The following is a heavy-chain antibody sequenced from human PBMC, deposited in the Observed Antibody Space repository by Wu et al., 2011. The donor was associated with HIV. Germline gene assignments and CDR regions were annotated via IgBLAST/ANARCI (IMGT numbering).Heavy chain of an antibody. J-gene: IGHJ4*02. V-gene: IGHV1-18*01. CDR1: GYTFTNYG. Sequence: QIQLVQSGAEVRKPGASVKVSCKASGYTFTNYGLNWLRQAPGQGLEWMGWISVYNGDTIYVQRLQGRITVTTDTSTNTAYMELRGLRSDDTAVYYCARDLARDYWGQGTLVTVSS. CDR3: ARDLARDY. CDR2: ISVYNGDT.